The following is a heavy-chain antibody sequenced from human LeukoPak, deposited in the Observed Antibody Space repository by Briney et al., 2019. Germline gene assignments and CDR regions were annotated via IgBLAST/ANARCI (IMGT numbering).Heavy chain of an antibody. Sequence: PGGSLRLSCEASGFTFSAYAMTWVRQAPGKGLEWVSSIGSDNKPHYSESVKGRFAISRDNAKNSLYLQMNSLRAEDTAVYYCARGSEIVGASTGYWYFDLWGRGTLVTVSS. CDR2: IGSDNKP. CDR3: ARGSEIVGASTGYWYFDL. CDR1: GFTFSAYA. V-gene: IGHV3-69-1*02. D-gene: IGHD1-26*01. J-gene: IGHJ2*01.